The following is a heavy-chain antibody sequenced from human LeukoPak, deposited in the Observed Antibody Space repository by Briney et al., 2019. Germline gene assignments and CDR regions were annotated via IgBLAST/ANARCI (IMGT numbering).Heavy chain of an antibody. CDR3: ARPRYSSSRGFDY. Sequence: GGSLRLSCAASGFTVSSNYMSWVRQAPGKGLEWVSVTYSGGSTYYADSVKGRFTISRDNAKNSLYLQMNSLRAEDTAVYYCARPRYSSSRGFDYWGQGTLVTVSS. V-gene: IGHV3-53*01. CDR2: TYSGGST. CDR1: GFTVSSNY. D-gene: IGHD6-13*01. J-gene: IGHJ4*02.